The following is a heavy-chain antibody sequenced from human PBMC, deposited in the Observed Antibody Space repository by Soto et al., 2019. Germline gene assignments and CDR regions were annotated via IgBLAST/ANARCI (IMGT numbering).Heavy chain of an antibody. J-gene: IGHJ4*02. CDR3: ARDLWGSWTVDY. Sequence: QVQLVQSGAEVKEPGASVKVSCKASGYTFQNYHMHWVRQAPGQGLEWMGIIHPSGDTKTYAQRXXGXXAMTRDTSTSTAYMELSSLTSSDTVVYFCARDLWGSWTVDYWGQGTLVTVSS. V-gene: IGHV1-46*02. CDR1: GYTFQNYH. CDR2: IHPSGDTK. D-gene: IGHD3-16*01.